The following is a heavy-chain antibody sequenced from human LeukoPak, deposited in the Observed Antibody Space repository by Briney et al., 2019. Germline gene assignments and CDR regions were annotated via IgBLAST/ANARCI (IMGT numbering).Heavy chain of an antibody. Sequence: PGGSLRLSCAASGFTFSNAWMSWVRQAPGKGLEWVGRIKSKTDGGTTDYAAPVKGRFTISRDDSKNTLYLQMNSLKTEDTAVYYCTTDRSYEWVYYYYYYMDVWGKGTTVTVSS. CDR3: TTDRSYEWVYYYYYYMDV. CDR2: IKSKTDGGTT. J-gene: IGHJ6*03. CDR1: GFTFSNAW. V-gene: IGHV3-15*01. D-gene: IGHD5-18*01.